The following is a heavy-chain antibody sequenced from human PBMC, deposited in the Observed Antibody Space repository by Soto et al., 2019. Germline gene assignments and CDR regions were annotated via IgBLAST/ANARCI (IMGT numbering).Heavy chain of an antibody. Sequence: SETLSLTCTVSGGSISIYYWSCIRQPPGKGLEWIGYIYYSGSTNYNPSVKSRVTISVHTSKNQFSLKLSSVTAADTAVYYCARGALTTYSDYWGQGTLVTVSS. CDR1: GGSISIYY. V-gene: IGHV4-59*01. CDR3: ARGALTTYSDY. CDR2: IYYSGST. J-gene: IGHJ4*02.